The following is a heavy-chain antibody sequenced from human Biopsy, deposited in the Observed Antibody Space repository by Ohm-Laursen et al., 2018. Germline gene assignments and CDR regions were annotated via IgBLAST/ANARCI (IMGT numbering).Heavy chain of an antibody. CDR2: IFYRGST. V-gene: IGHV4-39*02. CDR3: ARDYDTSGYYYVS. D-gene: IGHD3-22*01. Sequence: SETLSLTCTVSGGSISNNNYYWGWIRQPPGKGLEWIGSIFYRGSTHYKPPLKSRVNISVDTSKNHFSLKLNSVTAADTAVYYCARDYDTSGYYYVSWGQGTLVTVSS. J-gene: IGHJ5*02. CDR1: GGSISNNNYY.